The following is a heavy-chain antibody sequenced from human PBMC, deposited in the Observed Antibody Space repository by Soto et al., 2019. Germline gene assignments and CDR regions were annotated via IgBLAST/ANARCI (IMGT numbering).Heavy chain of an antibody. CDR3: ARFGSGWWFDY. Sequence: SQTLSLTCAISGDSVSSNSVAWNWIRKSPSRGLEWLGGTYYRSKWYNDYAVSVKSRITINPDTSKNQFSLHLNSVTPEDTAVNYCARFGSGWWFDYWGQGTLVTVSS. D-gene: IGHD6-19*01. CDR2: TYYRSKWYN. CDR1: GDSVSSNSVA. V-gene: IGHV6-1*01. J-gene: IGHJ4*02.